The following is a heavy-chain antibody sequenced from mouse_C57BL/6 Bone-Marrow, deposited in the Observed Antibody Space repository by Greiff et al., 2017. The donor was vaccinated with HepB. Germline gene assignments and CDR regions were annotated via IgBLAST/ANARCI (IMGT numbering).Heavy chain of an antibody. J-gene: IGHJ1*03. CDR1: GYTFTSYW. Sequence: VQLQQSGAELVRPGTSVKLSCKASGYTFTSYWMHWVKQRPGQGLEWIGVIDPSDSYTNYNQKFKGKATLTVDTSSSTAYMQLSSLTSEDSAVYYCAREGVYSNYVWYFDVWGTGTTVTVSS. CDR3: AREGVYSNYVWYFDV. CDR2: IDPSDSYT. D-gene: IGHD2-5*01. V-gene: IGHV1-59*01.